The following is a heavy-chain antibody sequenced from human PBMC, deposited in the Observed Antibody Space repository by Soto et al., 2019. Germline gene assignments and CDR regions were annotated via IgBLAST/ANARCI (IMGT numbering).Heavy chain of an antibody. V-gene: IGHV1-18*04. J-gene: IGHJ4*02. CDR2: ISAYNGNT. CDR1: GYTFTSYG. D-gene: IGHD3-22*01. CDR3: ARHLSPYYYDSSGPDY. Sequence: QVQLVQSGAEVKKPGASVKVSCKASGYTFTSYGISWVRQAPGQGLEWMGWISAYNGNTNYAQKLLGRVTMTTDTSTRTAYMELRSLRSDDTAVYYSARHLSPYYYDSSGPDYWGQGTLVTVSS.